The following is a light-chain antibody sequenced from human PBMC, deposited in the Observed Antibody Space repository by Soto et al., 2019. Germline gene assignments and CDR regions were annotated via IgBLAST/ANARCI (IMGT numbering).Light chain of an antibody. V-gene: IGKV3-15*01. J-gene: IGKJ1*01. Sequence: EIVLTQSPGTLAVSPGDPATLSCRASQSLGGNLAWYQQKPGQAPRLLIFRASTRATGVPARFSGSGSGTEFTLTISSLQSEDFAVYSCLQYHNLWAFGQGTKVDIK. CDR3: LQYHNLWA. CDR1: QSLGGN. CDR2: RAS.